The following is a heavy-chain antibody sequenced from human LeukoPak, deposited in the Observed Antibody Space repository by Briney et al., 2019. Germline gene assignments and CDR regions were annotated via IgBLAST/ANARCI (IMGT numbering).Heavy chain of an antibody. CDR2: INSDGSST. J-gene: IGHJ3*02. V-gene: IGHV3-74*01. D-gene: IGHD3-22*01. CDR3: ARDLYYYDSSAYPTHGAFDI. CDR1: GFTFSSYW. Sequence: GGSLRLSCAASGFTFSSYWMHWVRQAPGKGLVWVSRINSDGSSTSYADSVKGRFTISRDNAKNTLYLQMNSLRAEDTAVYYCARDLYYYDSSAYPTHGAFDIWGQGTMVTVSS.